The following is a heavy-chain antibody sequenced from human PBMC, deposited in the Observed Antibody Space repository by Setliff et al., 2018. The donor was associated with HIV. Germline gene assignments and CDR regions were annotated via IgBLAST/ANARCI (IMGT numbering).Heavy chain of an antibody. Sequence: TLSLTCTAPSVSVSPDSYNWNWIRQTPGKGLEWIGTFFHTGGITYNPSLRSRVTMSADTAESLLSLRLILVTAADTGVYYCARLGDNSDWRSNYFFYYFDVWGKGTTVTVSS. CDR1: SVSVSPDSYN. V-gene: IGHV4-61*01. D-gene: IGHD3-22*01. CDR2: FFHTGGI. CDR3: ARLGDNSDWRSNYFFYYFDV. J-gene: IGHJ6*03.